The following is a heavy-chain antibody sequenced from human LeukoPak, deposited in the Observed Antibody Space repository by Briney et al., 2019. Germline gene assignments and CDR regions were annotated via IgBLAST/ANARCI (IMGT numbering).Heavy chain of an antibody. Sequence: ASVKVSCKASGGTFSSYAISWVRQATGQGLEWMGWMNPNSGNTGYAQKFQGRVTMTRNTFISTAYMELSSLRSEDTAVYYCARSADILLTDTLYYYGSGSINWFDPWGQGTLVTVSS. V-gene: IGHV1-8*02. CDR1: GGTFSSYA. CDR3: ARSADILLTDTLYYYGSGSINWFDP. D-gene: IGHD3-10*01. CDR2: MNPNSGNT. J-gene: IGHJ5*02.